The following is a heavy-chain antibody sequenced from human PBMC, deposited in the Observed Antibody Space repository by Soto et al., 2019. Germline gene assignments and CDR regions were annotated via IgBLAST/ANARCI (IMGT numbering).Heavy chain of an antibody. J-gene: IGHJ6*01. CDR2: MSSGGNTI. Sequence: QEQLVESGGGLVKPGESLRLSCIGSGFRFNDYYMTWVRQAPGKGLEGLAFMSSGGNTIDYADSVRGRFTISRDNAKNSLYLQMNSLRAEDTAVYYCVRYRGSFYYYDGLDVW. CDR1: GFRFNDYY. V-gene: IGHV3-11*01. D-gene: IGHD1-26*01. CDR3: VRYRGSFYYYDGLDV.